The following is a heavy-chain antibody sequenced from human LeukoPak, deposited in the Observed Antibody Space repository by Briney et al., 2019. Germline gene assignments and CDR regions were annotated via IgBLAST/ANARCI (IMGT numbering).Heavy chain of an antibody. CDR1: GGSISSYY. V-gene: IGHV4-59*01. D-gene: IGHD3-3*01. CDR2: IYYSGST. Sequence: SETLSLTSTVSGGSISSYYWSWIRQPPGKGLEWIGYIYYSGSTNYNPSLKSRVTISVDTSKNQFSLKLSSVTAADTAVYYCARGGVPSYDFWSAASWFDPWGQGTLVTVSS. CDR3: ARGGVPSYDFWSAASWFDP. J-gene: IGHJ5*02.